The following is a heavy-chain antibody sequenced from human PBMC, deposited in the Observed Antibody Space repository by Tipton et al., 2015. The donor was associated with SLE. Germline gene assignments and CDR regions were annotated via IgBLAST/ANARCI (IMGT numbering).Heavy chain of an antibody. V-gene: IGHV4-34*01. CDR2: INHSGST. CDR3: ARHAPLPDYDFWSGSLGWYFDL. CDR1: GGSFSGYY. D-gene: IGHD3-3*01. Sequence: TLSLTCAVYGGSFSGYYWSWIRQPPGKGLEWIGEINHSGSTNYNPSLKSRVTISVDTSKNQFSLKLSSVTAADTAVYYCARHAPLPDYDFWSGSLGWYFDLWGRGTLVTVSS. J-gene: IGHJ2*01.